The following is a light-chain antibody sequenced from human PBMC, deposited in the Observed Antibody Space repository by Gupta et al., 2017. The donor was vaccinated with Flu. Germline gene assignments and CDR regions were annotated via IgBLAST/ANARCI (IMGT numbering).Light chain of an antibody. Sequence: DIQMTQSPSSLSASVGDRVTITCRASQRIGRFLNWYQQKPGKAPKVLIYGASRLKSGVPSRFSGSGSGTDFTLTISRRQPEDFATYYCQQRDSSPRTFGQGTKVEI. J-gene: IGKJ1*01. CDR2: GAS. CDR1: QRIGRF. CDR3: QQRDSSPRT. V-gene: IGKV1-39*01.